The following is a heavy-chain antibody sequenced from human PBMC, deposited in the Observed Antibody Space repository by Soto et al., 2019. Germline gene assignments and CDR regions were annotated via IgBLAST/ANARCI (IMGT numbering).Heavy chain of an antibody. CDR3: ASDLGGDLMTIAAAGNDAFDI. CDR2: ISAYNGNT. Sequence: ASVKVSCKASGYTFTSYGISWVRQAPGQGLEWIGWISAYNGNTNYAQKLQGRVTMTTDTSTSTAYMELRSLRSDDTAVYYCASDLGGDLMTIAAAGNDAFDIWGQGTMVTVSS. CDR1: GYTFTSYG. V-gene: IGHV1-18*01. J-gene: IGHJ3*02. D-gene: IGHD6-13*01.